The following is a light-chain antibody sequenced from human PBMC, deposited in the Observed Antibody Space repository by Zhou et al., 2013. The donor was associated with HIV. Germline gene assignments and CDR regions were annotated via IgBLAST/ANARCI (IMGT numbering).Light chain of an antibody. CDR2: GTS. CDR3: EQYDKSLT. Sequence: EIVLTQSPGTLSVSPGETATLSCKTSQSVSDNLAWYQQKPGQAPRLLIYGTSSRATGIPDRFSGSGSGTDFTLTISRLEPEDFALYYCEQYDKSLTFGGGTKVEIK. J-gene: IGKJ4*01. V-gene: IGKV3-20*01. CDR1: QSVSDN.